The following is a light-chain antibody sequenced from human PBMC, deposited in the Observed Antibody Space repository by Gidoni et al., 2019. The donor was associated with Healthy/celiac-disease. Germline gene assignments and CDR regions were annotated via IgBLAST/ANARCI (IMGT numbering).Light chain of an antibody. CDR1: SSNIETNT. CDR2: SNN. J-gene: IGLJ3*02. V-gene: IGLV1-44*01. Sequence: QSVLTQPPSASGTPGQRVTISCSGSSSNIETNTVNWYQQLPGTAPKLLIYSNNQRPSGVPDRFSGSKSGTSASLAISGLQSEDEADYHCAVWDDSLNGWVFGGGTKLAVL. CDR3: AVWDDSLNGWV.